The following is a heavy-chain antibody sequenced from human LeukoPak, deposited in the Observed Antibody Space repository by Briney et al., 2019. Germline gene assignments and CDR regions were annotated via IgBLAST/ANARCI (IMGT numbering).Heavy chain of an antibody. J-gene: IGHJ4*02. D-gene: IGHD6-6*01. CDR2: IKQDGSEK. V-gene: IGHV3-7*03. Sequence: PGGSLRLSCAASGFTFSSYWMSWVRQAPGKGLEWVANIKQDGSEKYYVDSVKGRFTISRDNAKNSLYLQMNSLRAEDTAVYYCARGFRAGRAARSFDYWGQGTLVTVSS. CDR1: GFTFSSYW. CDR3: ARGFRAGRAARSFDY.